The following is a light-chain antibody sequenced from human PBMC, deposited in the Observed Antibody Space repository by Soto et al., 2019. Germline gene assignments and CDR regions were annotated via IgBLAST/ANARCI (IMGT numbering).Light chain of an antibody. CDR3: LQYYNFSWT. Sequence: AIQMTQSPSSLSASVGDRVAISCRASQDIRNTLAWYQQKPGEAPKLLIFAASNLQSGVPSRFSGSGSVTDFTPAITGLQPEDFATYYCLQYYNFSWTFGQGTKVEVK. CDR2: AAS. CDR1: QDIRNT. V-gene: IGKV1-6*01. J-gene: IGKJ1*01.